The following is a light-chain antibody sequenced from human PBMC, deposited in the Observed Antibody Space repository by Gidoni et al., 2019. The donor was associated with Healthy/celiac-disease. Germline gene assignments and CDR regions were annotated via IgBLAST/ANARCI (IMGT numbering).Light chain of an antibody. CDR1: SSNIGSNY. CDR2: RNN. V-gene: IGLV1-47*01. Sequence: QSVLTQPPSASGPPGQRVTISCSGSSSNIGSNYVYWYQQLPGTAPKLLIYRNNQRPSGVPDRFSGSKSGTSASLAISGLRSEDEADYYCAAWDDSLSGPGVFGGGTKLTVL. J-gene: IGLJ2*01. CDR3: AAWDDSLSGPGV.